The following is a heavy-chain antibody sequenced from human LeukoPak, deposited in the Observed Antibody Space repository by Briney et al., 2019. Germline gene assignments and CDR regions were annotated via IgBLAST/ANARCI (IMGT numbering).Heavy chain of an antibody. Sequence: ASVKVSCKPSGYTFTSYYMHWVRQAPGQGLEWMGIINPSGGSTSYAQKFQGRVTMTRDTSTSTVYMELSSLRSEDTAVYYCARAVVSSGSNGAPSHYWGQGTLVTVSS. D-gene: IGHD3-22*01. J-gene: IGHJ4*02. CDR1: GYTFTSYY. V-gene: IGHV1-46*01. CDR2: INPSGGST. CDR3: ARAVVSSGSNGAPSHY.